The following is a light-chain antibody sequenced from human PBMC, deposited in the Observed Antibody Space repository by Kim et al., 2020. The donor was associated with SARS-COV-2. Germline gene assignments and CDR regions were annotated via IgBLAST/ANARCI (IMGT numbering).Light chain of an antibody. V-gene: IGKV1-5*03. Sequence: SASVGAMAPIPCRASQTISTWLAWYQQKPGKAPKLLLYLASTLESGVPSRFSGSGSGTEFTLTIDSLQPDDFATYYCQHYIRFPYTFGQGTKLEI. CDR1: QTISTW. CDR3: QHYIRFPYT. CDR2: LAS. J-gene: IGKJ2*01.